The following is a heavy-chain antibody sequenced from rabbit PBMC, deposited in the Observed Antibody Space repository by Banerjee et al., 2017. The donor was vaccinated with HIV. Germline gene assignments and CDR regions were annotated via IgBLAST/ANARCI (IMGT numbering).Heavy chain of an antibody. V-gene: IGHV1S40*01. D-gene: IGHD3-1*01. CDR2: IYAGSSGST. Sequence: QSLEESGGGLVKPGGTLTLTCTASGFDFSSSYWICWVRQAPGKGLEWIACIYAGSSGSTYYASWAKGRFTISKASSTTVTLQMTSLTAADTATYFCARSGPGGSAVYYGMDLWGPGTLVTVS. CDR3: ARSGPGGSAVYYGMDL. J-gene: IGHJ6*01. CDR1: GFDFSSSYW.